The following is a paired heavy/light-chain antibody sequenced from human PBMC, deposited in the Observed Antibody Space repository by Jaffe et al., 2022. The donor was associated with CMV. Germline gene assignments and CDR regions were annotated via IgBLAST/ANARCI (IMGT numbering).Heavy chain of an antibody. V-gene: IGHV3-23*01. CDR3: AKHTVTTPPSYFFDC. Sequence: EVQLLDSGGGLVQPGGSLRLSCAASGFTFSSYAMSWVRQAPGKGLEWVSVITGGADGTAYADSVKGRFTITRDNSKNTLYLQMNSLRAEDTAVYYCAKHTVTTPPSYFFDCWGQGTLVTVSS. D-gene: IGHD4-17*01. J-gene: IGHJ4*02. CDR1: GFTFSSYA. CDR2: ITGGADGT.
Light chain of an antibody. V-gene: IGKV3-20*01. CDR2: GAS. CDR3: QQYGNSPRT. J-gene: IGKJ1*01. CDR1: QSVSNSY. Sequence: EIVLTQSPGTLSLSPGERATLSCRASQSVSNSYLAWYQQKPGQAPRLLIYGASTRATGIPDRFSGSGSGTDFTLTISRLEPEDFAVYYCQQYGNSPRTFGPGTKVEIK.